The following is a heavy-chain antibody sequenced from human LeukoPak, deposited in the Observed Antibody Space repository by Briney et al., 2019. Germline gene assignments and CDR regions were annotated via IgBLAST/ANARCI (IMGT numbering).Heavy chain of an antibody. D-gene: IGHD3-22*01. CDR1: GFTFSSYA. CDR3: AKDAYYYDSTGYYDGGSFDY. J-gene: IGHJ4*02. CDR2: ISGSGGST. Sequence: GRSLRLSCAASGFTFSSYAMSWVRQAPGKGLEWVSAISGSGGSTYNADSVKGRFTISRDNSKNTLYLQMNSLRAEDTAVYYCAKDAYYYDSTGYYDGGSFDYWGQGTLVTVSS. V-gene: IGHV3-23*01.